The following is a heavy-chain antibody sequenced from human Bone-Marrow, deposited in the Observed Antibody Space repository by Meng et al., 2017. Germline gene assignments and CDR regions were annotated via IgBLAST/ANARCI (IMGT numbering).Heavy chain of an antibody. J-gene: IGHJ6*02. Sequence: SETLSLTCTVSGGSISSYYWSWIRQPPGKGLEWIGYIYYSGSTNYNPSLKSRVTISVDTSKNQFSLKLSSVTAADTAVYYCAGDRGYSYGPPYYYYGMDVWGQGTTVTVSS. CDR2: IYYSGST. CDR3: AGDRGYSYGPPYYYYGMDV. CDR1: GGSISSYY. D-gene: IGHD5-18*01. V-gene: IGHV4-59*01.